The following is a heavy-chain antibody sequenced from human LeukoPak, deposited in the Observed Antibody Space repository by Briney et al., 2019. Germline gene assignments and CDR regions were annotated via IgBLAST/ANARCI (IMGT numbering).Heavy chain of an antibody. D-gene: IGHD6-19*01. CDR3: SRLGPYSSDWYGYFDY. Sequence: GASVKGSCKASGYTFTSYYIHWVRQTPGQGREWMGLINPTGGSTSYAKKFQGRVTMTKDTSTSTVYMELSSLRSEDTAVYYCSRLGPYSSDWYGYFDYWGQGTLVTVSS. V-gene: IGHV1-46*01. CDR2: INPTGGST. J-gene: IGHJ4*02. CDR1: GYTFTSYY.